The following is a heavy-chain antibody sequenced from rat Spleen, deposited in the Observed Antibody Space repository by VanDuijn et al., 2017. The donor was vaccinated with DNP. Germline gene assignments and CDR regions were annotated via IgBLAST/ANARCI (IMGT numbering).Heavy chain of an antibody. CDR3: ARQNSGFDY. D-gene: IGHD1-1*01. CDR1: GFSFSDSY. J-gene: IGHJ2*01. CDR2: ISYEGSST. Sequence: EVQLVETGGGLVQPGRSLKLSCAASGFSFSDSYMAWVRQAAKKGLEWVASISYEGSSTYYRGSVKGRFTISRENAKSNLYLQMNSMRSEDMATYYCARQNSGFDYWGQGVMVTVSS. V-gene: IGHV5-22*01.